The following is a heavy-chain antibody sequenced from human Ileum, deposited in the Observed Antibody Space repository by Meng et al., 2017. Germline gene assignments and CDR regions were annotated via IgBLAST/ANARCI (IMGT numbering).Heavy chain of an antibody. D-gene: IGHD3-10*01. CDR1: GFTFSSYG. J-gene: IGHJ6*02. V-gene: IGHV3-33*01. Sequence: GESLKISCAASGFTFSSYGMHWVRQAPGKGLEWVAVIWYDGSNKYYADSVKGRFTISRDNSKNTLYLQMNSLRAEDTAVYYCARDLGITMVRGVPVHYGMDVWGQGTTVTGAS. CDR2: IWYDGSNK. CDR3: ARDLGITMVRGVPVHYGMDV.